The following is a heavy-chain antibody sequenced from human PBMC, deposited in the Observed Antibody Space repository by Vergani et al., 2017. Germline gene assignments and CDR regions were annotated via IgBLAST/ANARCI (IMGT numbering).Heavy chain of an antibody. CDR3: ARVGVVPASAHYYMDV. D-gene: IGHD2-2*01. J-gene: IGHJ6*03. CDR1: GFTFSDYY. CDR2: IPRGGSPI. V-gene: IGHV3-11*01. Sequence: QVQLVESGGGLVKPGGSLRLSCVGFGFTFSDYYMSWIRQPPGKGLEGISHIPRGGSPIFYADSLKGRFTISRDNAKKSLYLQMDSLRVEYTAVYYCARVGVVPASAHYYMDVWGTGTTVTVSS.